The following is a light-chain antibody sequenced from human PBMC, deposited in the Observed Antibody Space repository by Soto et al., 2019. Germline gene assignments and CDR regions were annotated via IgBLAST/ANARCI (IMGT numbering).Light chain of an antibody. CDR2: DAS. J-gene: IGKJ2*01. CDR1: QSISSW. Sequence: DIQMTQSPSTLSASVGDRVTITCRASQSISSWLAWYQQKPGKAPKLLIYDASSLESGVPSRFSGSGSGIEFTLTISSLQPDDFATYYCQQYNSYWTFGQGTKLEIK. CDR3: QQYNSYWT. V-gene: IGKV1-5*01.